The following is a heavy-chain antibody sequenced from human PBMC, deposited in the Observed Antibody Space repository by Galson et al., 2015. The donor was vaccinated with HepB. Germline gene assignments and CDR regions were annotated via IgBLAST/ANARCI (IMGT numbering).Heavy chain of an antibody. CDR3: ARGPYCGGDCFQDY. Sequence: SVKVSCKASGYTFTSYAMHWVRQAPGQRLEWMGWISAYNGNTNYAQKLQGRVTMTTDTSTSTAYMELRSLRSDDTAVYYCARGPYCGGDCFQDYWGQGALVTVSS. V-gene: IGHV1-18*01. D-gene: IGHD2-21*02. CDR2: ISAYNGNT. CDR1: GYTFTSYA. J-gene: IGHJ4*02.